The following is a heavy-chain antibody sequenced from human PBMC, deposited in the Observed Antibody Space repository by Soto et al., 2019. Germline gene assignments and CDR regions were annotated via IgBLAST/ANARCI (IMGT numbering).Heavy chain of an antibody. CDR3: VKDLGFSSGWTGWFDP. Sequence: PGGSLRLSCSASGFTFSSYAMHWVRQAPGKGLEYVSAISSNGGSTYYADSVKGRFTISRDNSKNTLYLQMSSLRAEDTAVYYCVKDLGFSSGWTGWFDPWGQGTLVTVSS. CDR2: ISSNGGST. CDR1: GFTFSSYA. V-gene: IGHV3-64D*06. J-gene: IGHJ5*02. D-gene: IGHD6-19*01.